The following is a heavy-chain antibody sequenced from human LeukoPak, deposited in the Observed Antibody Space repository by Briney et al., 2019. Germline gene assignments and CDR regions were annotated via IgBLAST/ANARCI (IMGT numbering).Heavy chain of an antibody. CDR2: IYYSGST. D-gene: IGHD2-21*01. V-gene: IGHV4-31*03. J-gene: IGHJ3*02. Sequence: SETLSLTCTVSGGSISSGGYYWSWIRQHPGKGPEWIGYIYYSGSTYYNPSLKSRVTISVDTSKNQFSLKLSSVTAADTAVYYCARELWRYAFDIWGQGTMVTVSS. CDR1: GGSISSGGYY. CDR3: ARELWRYAFDI.